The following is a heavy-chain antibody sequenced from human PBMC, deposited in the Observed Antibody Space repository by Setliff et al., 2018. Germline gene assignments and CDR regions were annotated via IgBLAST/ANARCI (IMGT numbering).Heavy chain of an antibody. D-gene: IGHD2-15*01. CDR3: ARDVQGGGHPEN. Sequence: GGSLRLSCAASGFTVSSSYMSWVRQAPGKGLEWVSIIYGGGYTNHADSVKGRFTISRDNSKNMLYLQMNSLRAEDTAVYYCARDVQGGGHPENWGQGTLVTVSS. J-gene: IGHJ4*02. V-gene: IGHV3-53*01. CDR2: IYGGGYT. CDR1: GFTVSSSY.